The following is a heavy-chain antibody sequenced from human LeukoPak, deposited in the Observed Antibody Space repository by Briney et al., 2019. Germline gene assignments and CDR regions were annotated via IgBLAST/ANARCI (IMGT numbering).Heavy chain of an antibody. V-gene: IGHV1-18*01. J-gene: IGHJ5*02. Sequence: ASVTVSCKASSYTFTNYAFTWVRQAPGQGLEWMGWISAYNGNTNYAQKLQGRVTMTTDTSTSTAYMELRSLRSDDTAVYYCARGLEWLTRRHTWFDPWGQGTLVTVSS. CDR1: SYTFTNYA. CDR2: ISAYNGNT. D-gene: IGHD3-3*01. CDR3: ARGLEWLTRRHTWFDP.